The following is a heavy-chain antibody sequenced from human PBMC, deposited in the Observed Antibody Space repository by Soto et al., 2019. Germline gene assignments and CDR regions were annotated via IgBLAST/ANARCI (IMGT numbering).Heavy chain of an antibody. CDR3: ARALGSWGSYYFDL. CDR2: IYWDDDK. Sequence: QITLKESGPTLVRPTQTLTLTCTVSGFSLDTWGVGVGWIRQPPGKAPEWLALIYWDDDKRYSPSLKNRLTITKDTSQNQVVLTVTNMDPVDTVTYYCARALGSWGSYYFDLWGQGTLVTVSS. D-gene: IGHD3-16*01. CDR1: GFSLDTWGVG. V-gene: IGHV2-5*02. J-gene: IGHJ4*02.